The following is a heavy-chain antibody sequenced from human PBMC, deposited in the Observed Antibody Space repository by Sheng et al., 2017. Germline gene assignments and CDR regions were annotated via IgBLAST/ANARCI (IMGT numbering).Heavy chain of an antibody. D-gene: IGHD6-6*01. CDR3: ARKWSSSSWIDY. J-gene: IGHJ4*02. CDR1: GGSFSGYY. V-gene: IGHV4-34*01. Sequence: QVQLQQWGAGLLKPSETLSLTCAVYGGSFSGYYWSWIRQPPGKGLEWIGEINHSGSTNYNPSLKSRVTISVDTSKNQFSLKLSSVTAADTAVYYCARKWSSSSWIDYWGQGTLVTVSS. CDR2: INHSGST.